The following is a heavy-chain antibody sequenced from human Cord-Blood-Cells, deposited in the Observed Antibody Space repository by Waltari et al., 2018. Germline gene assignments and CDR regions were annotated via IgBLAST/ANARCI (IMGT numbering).Heavy chain of an antibody. CDR3: ARVAGPHWYFDL. J-gene: IGHJ2*01. V-gene: IGHV3-30*04. D-gene: IGHD1-1*01. Sequence: QVQLVESGGGVVQPGRSLILSCAAVGVTFSSYAMHWVRQALGKGLEWVAVISYDGSNKYYADSEKGRFTISRDNSKNTLYLQMNSLRAEDTAVYYCARVAGPHWYFDLWGRGTLVTVSS. CDR2: ISYDGSNK. CDR1: GVTFSSYA.